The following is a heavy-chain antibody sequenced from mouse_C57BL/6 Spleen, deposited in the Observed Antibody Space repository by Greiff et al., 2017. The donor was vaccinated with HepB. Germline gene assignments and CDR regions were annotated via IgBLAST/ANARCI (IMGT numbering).Heavy chain of an antibody. J-gene: IGHJ4*01. Sequence: EVQLQESGPGLVKPSQSLSLTCSVTGYSITSGYYWNWIRQFPGNKLEWMGYISYDGSNNYNPSLKNRISITRDTSKNQFFLKLNSVTTEDTATYYCAGGDGYYDAMDYWGQGTSVTVSS. CDR1: GYSITSGYY. CDR3: AGGDGYYDAMDY. CDR2: ISYDGSN. D-gene: IGHD2-3*01. V-gene: IGHV3-6*01.